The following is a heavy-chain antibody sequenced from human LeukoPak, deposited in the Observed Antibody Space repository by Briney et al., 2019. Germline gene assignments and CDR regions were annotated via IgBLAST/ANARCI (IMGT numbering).Heavy chain of an antibody. CDR3: ARCSGGSCHKIDY. Sequence: GGSLRLSCAASGFTFSSYAMHWVRQAPGKGLEWVGVISYDGSNKYYADSVKGRFTISRDNSKNTLYLQMTSLRAEDTAVYYCARCSGGSCHKIDYWGQGTLVTVSS. CDR1: GFTFSSYA. J-gene: IGHJ4*02. D-gene: IGHD2-15*01. CDR2: ISYDGSNK. V-gene: IGHV3-30-3*01.